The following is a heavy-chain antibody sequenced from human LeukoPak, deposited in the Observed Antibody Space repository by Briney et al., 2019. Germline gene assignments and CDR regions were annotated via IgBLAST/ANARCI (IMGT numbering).Heavy chain of an antibody. J-gene: IGHJ4*02. CDR2: IYYSGST. V-gene: IGHV4-31*03. CDR1: GGSISSGGYY. D-gene: IGHD6-19*01. CDR3: AREGSSGWTGSY. Sequence: SETLSLTCTVSGGSISSGGYYWSWIRQHPGRGLEWIGYIYYSGSTYYNPSLKSRVTISVDTSKNQFSLKLSSVTAADTAVYYCAREGSSGWTGSYWGQGTLVTVSS.